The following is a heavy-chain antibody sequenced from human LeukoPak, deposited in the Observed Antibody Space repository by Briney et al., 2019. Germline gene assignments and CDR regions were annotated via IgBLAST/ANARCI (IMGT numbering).Heavy chain of an antibody. D-gene: IGHD3-16*01. J-gene: IGHJ4*02. Sequence: ASVKVSCKASGYTFTDYYMHWVRQAPGQGLEWMGWINPNSGDTNSAQKFQGRVTMTSDTSISTVYMELSRLRSDDTAVYFCARDGGFDYWGQGTLVTVSS. CDR1: GYTFTDYY. CDR3: ARDGGFDY. V-gene: IGHV1-2*02. CDR2: INPNSGDT.